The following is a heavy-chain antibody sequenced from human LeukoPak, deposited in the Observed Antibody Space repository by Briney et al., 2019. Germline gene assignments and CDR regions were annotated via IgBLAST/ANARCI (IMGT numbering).Heavy chain of an antibody. CDR3: ARWGYCSSTSCYYYYYGMDV. CDR1: GYTFTSYD. CDR2: MNPNSGNT. D-gene: IGHD2-2*01. Sequence: ASVKVSCKASGYTFTSYDINWVRQATGRGLEWMGWMNPNSGNTGYAQKFQGRVTMTRNTSISTAYMELSSLRSEDTAVYYCARWGYCSSTSCYYYYYGMDVWGQGTTVTVSS. V-gene: IGHV1-8*01. J-gene: IGHJ6*02.